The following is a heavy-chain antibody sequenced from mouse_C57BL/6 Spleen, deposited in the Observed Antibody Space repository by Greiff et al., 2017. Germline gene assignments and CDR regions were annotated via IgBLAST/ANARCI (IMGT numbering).Heavy chain of an antibody. V-gene: IGHV1-72*01. CDR3: ATPLITTVVGAMDY. CDR1: GYTFTSYW. J-gene: IGHJ4*01. CDR2: IDPSSGGT. Sequence: QVQLQQSGAELVKPGASVKLSCKASGYTFTSYWMHWVKQRPGRGLEWIGRIDPSSGGTKYNEKFKSKATLTVDKPSSTAYMQLSSLTSEDSAVYYCATPLITTVVGAMDYWGQGTSVTVSS. D-gene: IGHD1-1*01.